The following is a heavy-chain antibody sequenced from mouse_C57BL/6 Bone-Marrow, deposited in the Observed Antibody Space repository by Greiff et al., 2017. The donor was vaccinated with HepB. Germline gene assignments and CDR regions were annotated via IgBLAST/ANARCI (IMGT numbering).Heavy chain of an antibody. D-gene: IGHD1-1*01. Sequence: VQLKQSGAELVRPGASVTLSCTASGFNIKDDYMHWVKQRPEQGLEWIGWIDPENGDTEYASKFQGKATITADTSSNTAYLQLSSLTSEDTAVYYCTTDYYGSSYFYWYFDVWGTGTTVTVSS. CDR3: TTDYYGSSYFYWYFDV. V-gene: IGHV14-4*01. J-gene: IGHJ1*03. CDR1: GFNIKDDY. CDR2: IDPENGDT.